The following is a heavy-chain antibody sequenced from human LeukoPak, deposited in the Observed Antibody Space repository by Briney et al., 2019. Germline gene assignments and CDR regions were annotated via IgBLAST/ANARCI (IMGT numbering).Heavy chain of an antibody. CDR2: INKDGTEK. CDR3: AIFAGAVAGNLFL. J-gene: IGHJ6*04. D-gene: IGHD2-8*02. V-gene: IGHV3-7*01. CDR1: EFTSSAFW. Sequence: GGSLRLSCAASEFTSSAFWVTWVRRPPGKGLEWVANINKDGTEKEYVDSVKGRFSIFRDNAKNSVFLQMNSLRAEDTAVYYCAIFAGAVAGNLFLGGKGTTVIVSA.